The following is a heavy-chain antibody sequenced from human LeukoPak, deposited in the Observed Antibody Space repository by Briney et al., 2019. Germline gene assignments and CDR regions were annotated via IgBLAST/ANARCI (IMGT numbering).Heavy chain of an antibody. CDR3: ARDTLLWFGGYYYGMDV. Sequence: GGSLRLSCTTSGFSFRNYWMGWVRQAPGKGLEWVAVIWYDGSNKYYADSVKGRFTISRDNSKNTLYLQMNSLRAEDTAVYYCARDTLLWFGGYYYGMDVWGQGTTVTVSS. CDR1: GFSFRNYW. CDR2: IWYDGSNK. V-gene: IGHV3-33*08. J-gene: IGHJ6*02. D-gene: IGHD3-10*01.